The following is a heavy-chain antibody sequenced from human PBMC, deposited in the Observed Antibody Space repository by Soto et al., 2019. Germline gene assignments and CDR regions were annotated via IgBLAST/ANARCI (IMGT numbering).Heavy chain of an antibody. CDR3: GVSRGSTPSWFDP. J-gene: IGHJ5*02. D-gene: IGHD3-16*01. V-gene: IGHV1-18*01. Sequence: QVQLVQSGAEVKKPGASVKVSCKASGYTFTSYGISWVRQAPGQGLEWMGWISAYNGNTNYAQKLQARVTMTTDTSTRTAYMDLRSLRSDDTAVYYCGVSRGSTPSWFDPWGQGTLVTVPS. CDR2: ISAYNGNT. CDR1: GYTFTSYG.